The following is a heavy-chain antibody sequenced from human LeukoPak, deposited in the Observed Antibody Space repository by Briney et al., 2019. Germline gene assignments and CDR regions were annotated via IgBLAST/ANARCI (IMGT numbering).Heavy chain of an antibody. J-gene: IGHJ4*02. Sequence: PGGSLRLSCTASGFTFGDYAMSWVRQSPGKGLEWVGFIRSKAYGGTTEYAASVKGRFTISRDDSKSIAYLQMNSLKTEDTAVYYCTRSPLRFLEWFLDYWGQGTLVTVSS. D-gene: IGHD3-3*01. CDR2: IRSKAYGGTT. CDR3: TRSPLRFLEWFLDY. V-gene: IGHV3-49*04. CDR1: GFTFGDYA.